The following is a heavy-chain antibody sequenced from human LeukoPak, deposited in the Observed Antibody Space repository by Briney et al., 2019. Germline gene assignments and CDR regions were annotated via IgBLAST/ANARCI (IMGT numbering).Heavy chain of an antibody. D-gene: IGHD2-15*01. J-gene: IGHJ1*01. CDR2: ISSNGGST. Sequence: GGSLRLSCSASGFTFSNYVMHWVRQTPGKGLEYVSVISSNGGSTFYADSAKGRFTISRDNSKYTVYLQMSSLRAEDTAVYYCASDSYSPEYFQHWGQGTLVTVSS. CDR3: ASDSYSPEYFQH. V-gene: IGHV3-64*04. CDR1: GFTFSNYV.